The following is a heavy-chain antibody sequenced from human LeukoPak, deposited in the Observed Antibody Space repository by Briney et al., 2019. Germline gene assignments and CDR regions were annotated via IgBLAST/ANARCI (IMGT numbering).Heavy chain of an antibody. V-gene: IGHV2-5*01. CDR3: AHRDILTGYDAFDI. CDR2: IYWNDDK. CDR1: GLSLTISRVG. J-gene: IGHJ3*02. D-gene: IGHD3-9*01. Sequence: ELGTTLLKSTHTLKLTCTLSGLSLTISRVGLGWIRQPPGKALEWLALIYWNDDKHYSPSLKSRLTITKHTSNNQVVIKVTNMDPVDTATYYCAHRDILTGYDAFDIWGQGTLVTVSS.